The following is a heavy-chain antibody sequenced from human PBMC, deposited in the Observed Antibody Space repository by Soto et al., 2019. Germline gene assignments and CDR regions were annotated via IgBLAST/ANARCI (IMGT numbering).Heavy chain of an antibody. Sequence: QVQLEQSGVEVKKPGASVRVACKTSASIFTRYGFSWVRQAPGQGLEWMGWISAYNGDTKYAQNFQGRVTMTTATSTRTAYMELRTLRIDDTAVYYCTSDYGDENSWGQGTLVTVSS. D-gene: IGHD4-17*01. J-gene: IGHJ4*02. CDR3: TSDYGDENS. V-gene: IGHV1-18*01. CDR1: ASIFTRYG. CDR2: ISAYNGDT.